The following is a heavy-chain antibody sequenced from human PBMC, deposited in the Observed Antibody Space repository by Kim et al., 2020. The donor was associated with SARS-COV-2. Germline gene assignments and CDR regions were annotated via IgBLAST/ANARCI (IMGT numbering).Heavy chain of an antibody. D-gene: IGHD6-19*01. V-gene: IGHV4-4*02. Sequence: YNPSLKSRVTISVDKSKNQFSLKLSSVTAADTAVYYCAGWDSSGPGGFDYWGQGTLVTVSS. J-gene: IGHJ4*02. CDR3: AGWDSSGPGGFDY.